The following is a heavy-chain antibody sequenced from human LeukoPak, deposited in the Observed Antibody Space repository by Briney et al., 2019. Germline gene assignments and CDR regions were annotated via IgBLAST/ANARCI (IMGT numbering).Heavy chain of an antibody. CDR3: ASSSYSSSWSQMPTL. CDR1: GGSISRYY. J-gene: IGHJ4*02. V-gene: IGHV4-4*07. D-gene: IGHD6-13*01. CDR2: IYTSGST. Sequence: PSETLSLTCTVSGGSISRYYWSWIRQPAGKGLEWIGRIYTSGSTNYNPSLKSRVTMSVDTSKNQFSLKLSSVTAADTAVYSCASSSYSSSWSQMPTLWGQRTLVTVSS.